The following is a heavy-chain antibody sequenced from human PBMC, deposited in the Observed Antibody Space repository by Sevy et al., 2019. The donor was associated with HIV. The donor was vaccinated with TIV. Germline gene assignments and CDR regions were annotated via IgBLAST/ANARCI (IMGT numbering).Heavy chain of an antibody. CDR2: ISYDGTNK. D-gene: IGHD3-22*01. V-gene: IGHV3-30-3*01. CDR3: ARDRGYYDSSGFYSRYYFDY. CDR1: GFTFSYYA. J-gene: IGHJ4*02. Sequence: GGSLRLSCAASGFTFSYYAMHWVRQAPGKGLEWVAVISYDGTNKQYAESVKGRFTISRDHSKNTLYRQMNSLRAEDTAVYYCARDRGYYDSSGFYSRYYFDYWGQGTLVTVSS.